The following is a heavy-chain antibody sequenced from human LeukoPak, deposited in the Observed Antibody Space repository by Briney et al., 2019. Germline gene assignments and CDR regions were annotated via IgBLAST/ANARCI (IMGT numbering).Heavy chain of an antibody. V-gene: IGHV1-46*01. D-gene: IGHD1-14*01. CDR1: GYTFTSYH. CDR3: AREPPRACYFDF. CDR2: IYSGNGGT. J-gene: IGHJ4*02. Sequence: ASVKVSCKTSGYTFTSYHIHWVRQAPGQGPEWMGTIYSGNGGTKSAQMFRGRITMTRDTSTSTVYMELSSLNSADTAVYFCAREPPRACYFDFWGQGTPVTVSS.